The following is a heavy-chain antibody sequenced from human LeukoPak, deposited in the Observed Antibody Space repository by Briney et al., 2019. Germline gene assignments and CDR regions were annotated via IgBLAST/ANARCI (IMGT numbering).Heavy chain of an antibody. V-gene: IGHV1-69*04. D-gene: IGHD3-3*01. Sequence: ASVKVSCKASGGTFSSYVISWVRQAPGQGLEWMGRIIPIFGIANYAQKFQGRVTITADKSTSTAYMELSSLRSEDTAVYYCARVQGYDFWSGYGMDVWGQGTTVTVSS. CDR1: GGTFSSYV. CDR2: IIPIFGIA. CDR3: ARVQGYDFWSGYGMDV. J-gene: IGHJ6*02.